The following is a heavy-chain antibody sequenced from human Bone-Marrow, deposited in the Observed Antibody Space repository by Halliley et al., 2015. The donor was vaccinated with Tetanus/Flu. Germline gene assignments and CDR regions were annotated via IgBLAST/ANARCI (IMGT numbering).Heavy chain of an antibody. V-gene: IGHV4-39*07. D-gene: IGHD5-18*01. J-gene: IGHJ4*02. CDR1: GGSVSSSLYY. Sequence: TLSLTCTVSGGSVSSSLYYWVWIRQPPGKGLEWIGNVYYTGSTYYNPSLKSRVTISVDTSKNQISLKLASVTAADTAVYYCARDIKGRPGTALVNDFWGQGIVVTVSS. CDR3: ARDIKGRPGTALVNDF. CDR2: VYYTGST.